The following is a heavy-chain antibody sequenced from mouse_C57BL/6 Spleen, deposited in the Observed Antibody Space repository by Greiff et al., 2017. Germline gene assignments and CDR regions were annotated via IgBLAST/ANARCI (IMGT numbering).Heavy chain of an antibody. Sequence: QVQLKQPGAELVMPGASVKLSCKASGYTFTSYWMHWVKQRPGQGLEWIGEIDPSDSYTNYNQKFKGKSTLTVDKSSSTAYMQLSSLTSEDSAVYYCATSYDGYRAWFAYWGQGTLVTVSA. CDR1: GYTFTSYW. CDR2: IDPSDSYT. J-gene: IGHJ3*01. CDR3: ATSYDGYRAWFAY. V-gene: IGHV1-69*01. D-gene: IGHD2-3*01.